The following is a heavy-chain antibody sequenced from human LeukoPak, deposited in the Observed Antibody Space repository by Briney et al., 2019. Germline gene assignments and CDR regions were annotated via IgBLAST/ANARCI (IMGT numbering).Heavy chain of an antibody. V-gene: IGHV4-59*01. Sequence: SETLSLTCTVSGGSISSYYWSWIRQPPGKGPEWIGYIYYSGSTNYNPSLKSRVTISVDTSKNQFSLKLSSVTAADTAVYYCARDLGATGYFDYWGQGTLVTVSS. J-gene: IGHJ4*02. D-gene: IGHD1-26*01. CDR3: ARDLGATGYFDY. CDR1: GGSISSYY. CDR2: IYYSGST.